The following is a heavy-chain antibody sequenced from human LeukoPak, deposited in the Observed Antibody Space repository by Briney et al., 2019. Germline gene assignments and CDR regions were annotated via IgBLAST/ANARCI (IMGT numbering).Heavy chain of an antibody. CDR1: GFTFRNYG. CDR2: IWYDGSNK. D-gene: IGHD1-26*01. V-gene: IGHV3-33*02. J-gene: IGHJ6*02. Sequence: GGSLRLSCAASGFTFRNYGIHWVRLAPGKGLEWVTIIWYDGSNKYYADSVTGRFAISRDNSANIVFLQMNSLRVEDTAVYYCARNNGNYIMDVWGQGTTVTVSS. CDR3: ARNNGNYIMDV.